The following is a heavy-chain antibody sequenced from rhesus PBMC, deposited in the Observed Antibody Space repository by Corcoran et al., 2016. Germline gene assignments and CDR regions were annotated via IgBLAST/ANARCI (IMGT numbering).Heavy chain of an antibody. V-gene: IGHV4-147*01. D-gene: IGHD3-3*01. Sequence: LQLQASGPGGVKPSETLSLTCAGAGYSIGMNDWSWVRQPPGKVLEWIGYIYGSSGSTYYNPSLPSRLIISTDTSKNQFSLKLSSVTAADTAVYYCARAPIWTGHSDYWGQGVLVTVSS. CDR3: ARAPIWTGHSDY. J-gene: IGHJ4*01. CDR1: GYSIGMND. CDR2: IYGSSGST.